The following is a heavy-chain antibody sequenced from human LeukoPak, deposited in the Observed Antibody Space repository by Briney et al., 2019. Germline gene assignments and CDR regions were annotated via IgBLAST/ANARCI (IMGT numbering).Heavy chain of an antibody. CDR2: ISGSGSST. V-gene: IGHV3-23*01. CDR3: AKAQYSGSYSDFDY. CDR1: GFTFSSYA. Sequence: GGSLRLSCAASGFTFSSYAMSWVRQAPGKGLEWVSAISGSGSSTYYADSVKGRFTISRDNSKNTLYLQMNNLRAEDTAVYYCAKAQYSGSYSDFDYWGQGTLVTVSS. J-gene: IGHJ4*02. D-gene: IGHD1-26*01.